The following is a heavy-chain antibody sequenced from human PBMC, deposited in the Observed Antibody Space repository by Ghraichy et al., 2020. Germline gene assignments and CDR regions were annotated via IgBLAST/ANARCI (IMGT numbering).Heavy chain of an antibody. Sequence: GESLHISCAASGFTFTSYSMSWVRQAPTKGLEWVSSINGNGAKINYADSVKGRFTISRDNSKNTLYLQMNSLRADDTAVYYCAKDAVTANGRWDGFDIWGQGTTVTVSS. J-gene: IGHJ3*02. CDR1: GFTFTSYS. CDR2: INGNGAKI. D-gene: IGHD2-21*02. V-gene: IGHV3-23*01. CDR3: AKDAVTANGRWDGFDI.